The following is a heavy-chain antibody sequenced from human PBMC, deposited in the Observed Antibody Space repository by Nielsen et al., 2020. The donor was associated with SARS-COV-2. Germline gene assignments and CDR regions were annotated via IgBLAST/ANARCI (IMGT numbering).Heavy chain of an antibody. D-gene: IGHD6-6*01. J-gene: IGHJ6*02. Sequence: WIRQPPGKGLEWIGEINHSGSTNYNPSLKSRVTISVDTSKNQFSLKLSSVTAAGTAVYYCARAYSSSSNRLGFYYYYGMDVWGQGATVTVSS. CDR3: ARAYSSSSNRLGFYYYYGMDV. CDR2: INHSGST. V-gene: IGHV4-34*01.